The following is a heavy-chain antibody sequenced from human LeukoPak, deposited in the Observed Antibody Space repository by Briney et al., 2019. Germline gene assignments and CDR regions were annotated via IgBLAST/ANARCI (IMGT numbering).Heavy chain of an antibody. V-gene: IGHV3-30*18. J-gene: IGHJ4*02. CDR2: ISYDGSNK. D-gene: IGHD6-13*01. Sequence: PGRSLRLSCAASGFTFSSYGMHCVRQAPGKGLEWVAVISYDGSNKYYADSVKGRFTISRDNSKNTLYLQMNSLRAEDTAVYYCAKDMYSSSWYYFDYWGQGTLVTVSS. CDR3: AKDMYSSSWYYFDY. CDR1: GFTFSSYG.